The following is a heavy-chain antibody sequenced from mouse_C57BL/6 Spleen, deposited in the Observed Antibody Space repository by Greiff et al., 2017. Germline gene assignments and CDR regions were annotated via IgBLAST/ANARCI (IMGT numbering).Heavy chain of an antibody. D-gene: IGHD2-5*01. CDR2: IDPSDSYT. V-gene: IGHV1-50*01. CDR3: ASSNYGFYYAMDY. J-gene: IGHJ4*01. CDR1: GYTFTSYW. Sequence: QVQLQQPGAELVKPGASVKLSCKASGYTFTSYWMQWVKQRPGQGLEWIGEIDPSDSYTNYNQKFKGKATLTVDTSSSTAYMQLSSLTSEDSAVYYCASSNYGFYYAMDYWGQGTSVTVSS.